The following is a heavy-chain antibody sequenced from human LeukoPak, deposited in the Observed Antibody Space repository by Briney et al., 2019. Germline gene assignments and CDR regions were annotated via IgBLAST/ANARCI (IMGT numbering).Heavy chain of an antibody. V-gene: IGHV4-34*01. Sequence: ASETLSLTCGVYDLPFSGYYWGWVRQSPERGLEWIGEINDRGLTNYNPSLRSRVTLSVDPSKKQFSLTLTSVTAADTAMYFCARDPTTLYNVAYYFDTWGQGTLVTVSS. CDR1: DLPFSGYY. CDR3: ARDPTTLYNVAYYFDT. D-gene: IGHD5/OR15-5a*01. J-gene: IGHJ4*02. CDR2: INDRGLT.